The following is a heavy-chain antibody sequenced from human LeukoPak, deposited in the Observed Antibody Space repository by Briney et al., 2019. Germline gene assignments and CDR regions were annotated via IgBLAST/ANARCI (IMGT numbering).Heavy chain of an antibody. CDR3: ARAGYYDSSGYYSLFDY. V-gene: IGHV4-34*01. CDR1: GGSFSGYY. CDR2: INHSGST. D-gene: IGHD3-22*01. J-gene: IGHJ4*02. Sequence: PSETLSLTCAVYGGSFSGYYWSWIRQPPGKGLEWIGEINHSGSTNYNPSLKSRVTISVDTSKNQFSLKLSSVTAADTAVYYCARAGYYDSSGYYSLFDYWGQGTLVTVSS.